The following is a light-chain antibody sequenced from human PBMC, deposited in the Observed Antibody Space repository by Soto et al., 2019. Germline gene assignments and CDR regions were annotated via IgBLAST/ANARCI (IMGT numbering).Light chain of an antibody. CDR3: CSYAGTNTVHVV. CDR1: SSDVGSYNR. Sequence: QSALTQPASVSGSPGQSITISCTGTSSDVGSYNRVSWYQQHPGKAPKLMIYEGSKRPSGVPNRFSGSKSGNTASLTISGLQAEDEADYYCCSYAGTNTVHVVFGGGTKLTVL. J-gene: IGLJ2*01. V-gene: IGLV2-23*03. CDR2: EGS.